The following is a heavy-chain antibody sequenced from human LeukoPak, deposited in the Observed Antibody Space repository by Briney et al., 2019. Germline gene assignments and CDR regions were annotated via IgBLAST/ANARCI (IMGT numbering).Heavy chain of an antibody. CDR2: IYPGDSDT. V-gene: IGHV5-51*01. J-gene: IGHJ4*02. CDR1: GYSFTSYW. Sequence: GESLKISCQGSGYSFTSYWIGWVRPMPGKGLEWMGIIYPGDSDTRYSPSFQGQVTISADKSISTAYLQWSSLKASDTAMYYCASVRSGYLYYFDYWGQGTLVTVSS. D-gene: IGHD3-3*01. CDR3: ASVRSGYLYYFDY.